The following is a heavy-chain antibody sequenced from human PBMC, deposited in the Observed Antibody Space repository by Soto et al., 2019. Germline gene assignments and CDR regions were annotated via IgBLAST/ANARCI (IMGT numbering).Heavy chain of an antibody. Sequence: QVQLQESGPGLVKPSQTLSLTCTVSCGSISSGGYYWSWIRQHPGKGLEWIGYIYYSGSTYYNPSLKSRVTISVDTSKNQFSLKLSSVTAADTAVYYCARAGLVEGYYYMDVWGKGTTVTVSS. D-gene: IGHD6-19*01. CDR2: IYYSGST. V-gene: IGHV4-31*03. CDR1: CGSISSGGYY. J-gene: IGHJ6*03. CDR3: ARAGLVEGYYYMDV.